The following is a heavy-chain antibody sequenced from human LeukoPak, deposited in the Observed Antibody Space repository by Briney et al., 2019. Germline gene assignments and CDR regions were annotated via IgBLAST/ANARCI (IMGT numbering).Heavy chain of an antibody. J-gene: IGHJ6*03. V-gene: IGHV3-30*02. Sequence: GGSLRLSCAASGFTFSSYGMHWVRQAPGKGLEWVAFIRYDGSNKYYADSVKGRFTISRDNSKNTLYLHVNSLRPEDTAVYYCAKGSDYEAQYYYYYMDVWGKGTTVTISS. D-gene: IGHD5-12*01. CDR3: AKGSDYEAQYYYYYMDV. CDR1: GFTFSSYG. CDR2: IRYDGSNK.